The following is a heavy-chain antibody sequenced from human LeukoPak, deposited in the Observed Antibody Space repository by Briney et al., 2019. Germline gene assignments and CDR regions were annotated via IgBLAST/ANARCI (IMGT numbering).Heavy chain of an antibody. V-gene: IGHV1-24*01. D-gene: IGHD1-26*01. CDR1: GYTLTDLP. J-gene: IGHJ4*02. CDR3: ATQRGGIVNNFDY. Sequence: ASVKVSCKVSGYTLTDLPMHWARLAPGRGLEWMGSFDPADGEAVYAQKFQGRVTMTENTSTDTAYMELSSLRSEDTAVYYCATQRGGIVNNFDYWGQGTLVTVSS. CDR2: FDPADGEA.